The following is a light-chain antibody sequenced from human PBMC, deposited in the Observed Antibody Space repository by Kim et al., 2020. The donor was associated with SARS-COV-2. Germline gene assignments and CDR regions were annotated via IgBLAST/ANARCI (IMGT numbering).Light chain of an antibody. Sequence: GSPGERATLSCRASQSVSSNVAWYQQKPGQAPRLLIYGASTRATGIPARFSGSGSGTEFTLTISSLQSEDFAVYYCQQCNDWPLTFGGGTKVDIK. J-gene: IGKJ4*01. CDR2: GAS. V-gene: IGKV3-15*01. CDR1: QSVSSN. CDR3: QQCNDWPLT.